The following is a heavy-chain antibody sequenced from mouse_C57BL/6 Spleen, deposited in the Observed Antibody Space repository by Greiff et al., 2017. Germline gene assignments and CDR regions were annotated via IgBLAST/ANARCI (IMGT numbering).Heavy chain of an antibody. CDR2: IHPNSGGT. V-gene: IGHV1-72*01. D-gene: IGHD1-1*01. CDR1: GYTFTSYW. J-gene: IGHJ3*01. CDR3: ARTSYCGSWFAY. Sequence: QVQLQQPGAELVKPGASVKLSCKASGYTFTSYWMHWVKQRPGRGLEWIGMIHPNSGGTNYNEKFKSKATLTVDTSSSTAYMQLSSLTSEDSAVYDCARTSYCGSWFAYWGQGTLVTVSA.